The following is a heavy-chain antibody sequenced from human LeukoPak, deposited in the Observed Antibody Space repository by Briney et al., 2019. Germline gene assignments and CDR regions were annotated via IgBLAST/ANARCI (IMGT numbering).Heavy chain of an antibody. CDR2: INPSGGST. CDR3: ARDNTIFGVVMGNYFDY. D-gene: IGHD3-3*01. Sequence: ASVKVSCKASGYTFTGYYMHWVRQAPGQGLEWMGIINPSGGSTSYAQKFQGRVTMTRDTSTSTVYMELSSLRSEDTAVYYCARDNTIFGVVMGNYFDYWGQGTLVTVSS. J-gene: IGHJ4*02. V-gene: IGHV1-46*01. CDR1: GYTFTGYY.